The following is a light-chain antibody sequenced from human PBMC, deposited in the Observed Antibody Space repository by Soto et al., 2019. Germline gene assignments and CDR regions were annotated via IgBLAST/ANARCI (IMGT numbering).Light chain of an antibody. Sequence: EIVLTQSPATLSLSPGERATLSCRASQSISSYLAWCQQKPDQAPRLLIYDASNRATGIPARFSGSGSGTDFTLTISSLEPEDFAVYYCHQRSTWPFTFGPGTKVDIK. J-gene: IGKJ3*01. V-gene: IGKV3-11*01. CDR3: HQRSTWPFT. CDR2: DAS. CDR1: QSISSY.